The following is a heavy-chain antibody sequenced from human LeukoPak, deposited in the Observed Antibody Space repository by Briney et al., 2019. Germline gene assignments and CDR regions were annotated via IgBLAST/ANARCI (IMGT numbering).Heavy chain of an antibody. D-gene: IGHD3-22*01. V-gene: IGHV1-2*06. J-gene: IGHJ4*02. CDR3: ARVGYYESSGYYEY. Sequence: ASVKVSCKASGYTLTDYYMHCVRQAPGQGLEWMGRINPNSGGTNYAQKFQGRVTMTRDTSISTVYMELSRLRSDDTAAYYCARVGYYESSGYYEYWGQGTLVTDSS. CDR2: INPNSGGT. CDR1: GYTLTDYY.